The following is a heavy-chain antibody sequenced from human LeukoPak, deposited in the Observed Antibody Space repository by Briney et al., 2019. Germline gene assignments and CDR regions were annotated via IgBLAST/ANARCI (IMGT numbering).Heavy chain of an antibody. CDR1: GFTFSIYA. CDR3: AKDGGVIAAFDY. Sequence: GGSLRLSCAASGFTFSIYAMSWVRQAPGKGLEWVSSISGTSGNTYYADSVKGRFTISRDNSKNTLYLQMNSLRAEDTAVYYCAKDGGVIAAFDYWGQGTLVTVSS. CDR2: ISGTSGNT. J-gene: IGHJ4*02. D-gene: IGHD3-16*02. V-gene: IGHV3-23*01.